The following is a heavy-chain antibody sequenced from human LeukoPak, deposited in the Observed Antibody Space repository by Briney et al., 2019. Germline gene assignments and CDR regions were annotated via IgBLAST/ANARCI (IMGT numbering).Heavy chain of an antibody. CDR2: ISYDGSNK. CDR3: AKDQYRYSSSWYNWFDP. D-gene: IGHD6-13*01. Sequence: GGSLRLSCAASGFTFSSYAMHWVRQAPGKGLEWVAVISYDGSNKYYADSVKGRFTISRDNSKNTLYLQMNSLRAEDTAVYYCAKDQYRYSSSWYNWFDPWGQGTLVTVSS. J-gene: IGHJ5*02. CDR1: GFTFSSYA. V-gene: IGHV3-30*04.